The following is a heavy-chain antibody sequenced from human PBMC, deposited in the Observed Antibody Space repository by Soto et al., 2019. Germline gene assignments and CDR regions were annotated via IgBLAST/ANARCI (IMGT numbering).Heavy chain of an antibody. CDR1: GFTSSSYE. CDR3: ARVGYCSSTSCSRYYYGMDV. CDR2: ISSSGSTI. D-gene: IGHD2-2*01. Sequence: GGSLRLSCAASGFTSSSYEMNWVRQAPGKGLEWVSYISSSGSTIYYADSVKGRFTISRDNAKNSLYLQMNSLRAEDTAVYYCARVGYCSSTSCSRYYYGMDVWGQGTTVTVSS. V-gene: IGHV3-48*03. J-gene: IGHJ6*02.